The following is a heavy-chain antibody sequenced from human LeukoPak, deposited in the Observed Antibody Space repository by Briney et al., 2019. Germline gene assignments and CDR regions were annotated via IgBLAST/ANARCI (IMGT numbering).Heavy chain of an antibody. V-gene: IGHV4-39*07. CDR2: IYYSGST. Sequence: PSETLSLTCTVSGGSISSSSYYWGWIRQPPGKGLEWIGSIYYSGSTNYNPSLKSRVTISVDTSKNQFSLKLSSVTAADTAVYYCARVATAGVNWFDPWGQGTLVTVSS. CDR3: ARVATAGVNWFDP. D-gene: IGHD6-13*01. CDR1: GGSISSSSYY. J-gene: IGHJ5*02.